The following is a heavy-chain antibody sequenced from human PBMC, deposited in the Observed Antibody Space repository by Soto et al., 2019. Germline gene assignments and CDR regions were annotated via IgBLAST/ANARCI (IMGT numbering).Heavy chain of an antibody. D-gene: IGHD2-2*02. J-gene: IGHJ5*02. V-gene: IGHV4-4*02. CDR1: GGSISSSNW. CDR3: ARDPISAVPAAIPPEGWFDP. CDR2: IYHSGST. Sequence: QVQLQESGPGLVKPSGTLSLTCAVSGGSISSSNWWSWVRQPPGKGLEWIGEIYHSGSTNYNPSLKSRVTISVDKSKNQFSLKLSSVTAADTAVYYCARDPISAVPAAIPPEGWFDPWGQGTLVTVSS.